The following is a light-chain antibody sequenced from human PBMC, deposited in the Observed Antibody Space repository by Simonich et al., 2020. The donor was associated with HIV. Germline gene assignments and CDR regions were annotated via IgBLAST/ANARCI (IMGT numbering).Light chain of an antibody. V-gene: IGKV4-1*01. CDR2: WAS. CDR1: RNILYNSNNKNY. CDR3: QQYYSTPWT. Sequence: DIVMTQSPDSLAVSLGERATINCKSSRNILYNSNNKNYLAWYQQKPGQPPNLLIYWASTRESGVPDRFSASGSATDFTLTISSLQAEDVAVYYCQQYYSTPWTFGQGTKVEIK. J-gene: IGKJ1*01.